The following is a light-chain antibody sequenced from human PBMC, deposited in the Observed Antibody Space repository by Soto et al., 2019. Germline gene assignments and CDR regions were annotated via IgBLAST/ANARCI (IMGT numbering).Light chain of an antibody. CDR3: SSYSISTAYL. CDR2: EVS. J-gene: IGLJ1*01. Sequence: QSVLTQPASVSGSPGQSITISCTGTSSDVGGYDYVSWYQLHPGKAPKLMVFEVSNRPSGVSYRFSGSKLGNTASLTISGLQAEDEADYFCSSYSISTAYLFGTGTKVT. CDR1: SSDVGGYDY. V-gene: IGLV2-14*01.